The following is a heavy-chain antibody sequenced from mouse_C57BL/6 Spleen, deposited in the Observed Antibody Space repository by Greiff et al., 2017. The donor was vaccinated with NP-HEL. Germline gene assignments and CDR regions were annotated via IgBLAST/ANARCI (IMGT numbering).Heavy chain of an antibody. CDR1: GYTFTSYW. CDR2: IDASDSYT. V-gene: IGHV1-69*01. CDR3: ARSDAMDY. J-gene: IGHJ4*01. Sequence: QVQLQQPGAELVMPGASVKLSCKASGYTFTSYWMHWVKQRPGQGLEWIGEIDASDSYTNYNQKFKGKSTLTVDKSSSTAYMQLSSLTSEDSAVYYCARSDAMDYWGQGTSVTVSS.